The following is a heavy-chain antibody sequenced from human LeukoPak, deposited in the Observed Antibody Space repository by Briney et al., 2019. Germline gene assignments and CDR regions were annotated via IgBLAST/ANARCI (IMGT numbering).Heavy chain of an antibody. Sequence: ASVKVSCKASGYTFSAYYIHWVRQAPGQGLEWVGFINPTGGGTNYAQKFQGRITMTTDTSISAAYMELNRLTSDDTAIYYCARAYSSAWYYDFWGQGTLVTVSS. J-gene: IGHJ4*02. CDR2: INPTGGGT. CDR3: ARAYSSAWYYDF. CDR1: GYTFSAYY. V-gene: IGHV1-2*02. D-gene: IGHD6-19*01.